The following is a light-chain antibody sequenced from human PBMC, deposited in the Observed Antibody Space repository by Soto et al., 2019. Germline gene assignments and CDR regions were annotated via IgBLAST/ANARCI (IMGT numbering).Light chain of an antibody. CDR1: QSVSSSY. Sequence: EIVLTQSPCTLSLSPGERATLSCRASQSVSSSYLAWYQQKPGQAPMLLIYGASSRATGIPDRFSGSGSGTDFTLTISRLEPEDFAVYYCQQYGSSPPTFGQGTKVEIK. V-gene: IGKV3-20*01. CDR2: GAS. J-gene: IGKJ1*01. CDR3: QQYGSSPPT.